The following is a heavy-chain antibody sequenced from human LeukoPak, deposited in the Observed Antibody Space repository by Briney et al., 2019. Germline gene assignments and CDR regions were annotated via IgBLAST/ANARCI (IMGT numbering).Heavy chain of an antibody. D-gene: IGHD3-22*01. V-gene: IGHV4-39*07. CDR3: ARVPGDSSGYYYGVGDDFDY. J-gene: IGHJ4*02. CDR2: IYYSGST. Sequence: PSETLSLTCTVSGGSISSSSYYRGWIRQPPGKGLEWIGSIYYSGSTYYNPSLKSRVTISVDTSKNQFSLKLSSVTAADTAVYYCARVPGDSSGYYYGVGDDFDYWGQGTLVTVSS. CDR1: GGSISSSSYY.